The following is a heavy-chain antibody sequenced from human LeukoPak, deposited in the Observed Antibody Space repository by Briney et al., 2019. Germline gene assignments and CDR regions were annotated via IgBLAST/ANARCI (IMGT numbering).Heavy chain of an antibody. Sequence: SETLSLTCTVSGGSISSSNYYWGWIRQPPGKGLEWIGSFYYSGSTNYNPSLKSRVTISVDTSKNQFSLKLSSVTAADTAVYYCVYYYGSGSVEYWGQGTLVTVSS. J-gene: IGHJ4*02. D-gene: IGHD3-10*01. V-gene: IGHV4-39*01. CDR2: FYYSGST. CDR3: VYYYGSGSVEY. CDR1: GGSISSSNYY.